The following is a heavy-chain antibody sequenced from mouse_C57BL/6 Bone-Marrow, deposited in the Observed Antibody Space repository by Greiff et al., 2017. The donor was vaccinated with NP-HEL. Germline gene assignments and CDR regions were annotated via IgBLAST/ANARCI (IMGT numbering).Heavy chain of an antibody. D-gene: IGHD2-3*01. Sequence: QVQLQQSGPELVKPGASVKISCKASGYAFSSSWMNWVKQRPGKGLEWIGRIYPGDGDTNYNGKFKGKATLTADKSSSTAYMQLSSLTSEDSAVYFCARAGYYYYWGQGTTLTVSS. CDR3: ARAGYYYY. J-gene: IGHJ2*01. V-gene: IGHV1-82*01. CDR1: GYAFSSSW. CDR2: IYPGDGDT.